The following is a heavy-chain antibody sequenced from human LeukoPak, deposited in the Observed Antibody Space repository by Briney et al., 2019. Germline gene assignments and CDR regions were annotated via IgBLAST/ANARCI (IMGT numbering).Heavy chain of an antibody. V-gene: IGHV4-38-2*02. Sequence: SETLSLTCTVSGYSISSGYYWGWIRQPPGKGLEWIGSIYHSGSTYYNPSLKSRVTISVDTSKNQFSLKLSSVTAADTAVYYCAREESGVGATRFDYWGQGTLVTVSS. J-gene: IGHJ4*02. CDR2: IYHSGST. CDR3: AREESGVGATRFDY. D-gene: IGHD1-26*01. CDR1: GYSISSGYY.